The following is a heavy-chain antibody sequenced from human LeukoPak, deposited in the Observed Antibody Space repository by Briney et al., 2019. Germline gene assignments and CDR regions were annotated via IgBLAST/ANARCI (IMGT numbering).Heavy chain of an antibody. J-gene: IGHJ4*02. Sequence: LVKVSCKASGGTFSNYAISWVRQAPGQGLEWMGRIIPIFGTANYAQKFQGRVTITTDESTSTAYMELSSLRSEDTAVYYCARGPYSGSQNFDYWGQGTLVTVSS. CDR3: ARGPYSGSQNFDY. CDR1: GGTFSNYA. V-gene: IGHV1-69*05. D-gene: IGHD1-26*01. CDR2: IIPIFGTA.